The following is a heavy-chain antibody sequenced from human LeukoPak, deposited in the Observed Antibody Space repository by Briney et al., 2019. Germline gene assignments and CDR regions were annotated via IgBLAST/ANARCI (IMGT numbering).Heavy chain of an antibody. CDR1: GGSFSGYY. CDR2: INHGGST. Sequence: SETLSLTCAVYGGSFSGYYWSWIRQPPGKGLEWIGEINHGGSTNYNPSLKSRVTISVDTSKNQFSLKLSSVTAADTAVYYCARDDRMGEAWGQGTLVTVSS. J-gene: IGHJ5*02. V-gene: IGHV4-34*01. CDR3: ARDDRMGEA. D-gene: IGHD3-9*01.